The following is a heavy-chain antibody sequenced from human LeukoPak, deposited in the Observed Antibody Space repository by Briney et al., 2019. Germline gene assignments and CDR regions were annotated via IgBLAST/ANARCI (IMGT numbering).Heavy chain of an antibody. CDR3: ARQAGSGSYGYFDY. J-gene: IGHJ4*02. Sequence: ASVKVSCKASGYTFTGYYMLWVRQAPGQGLEWMGWINPNSGGTNYAQKFQGRVTMTRDTSISTAYMELSRLRSDDTAVHYCARQAGSGSYGYFDYWGQGTLVTVSS. CDR2: INPNSGGT. CDR1: GYTFTGYY. V-gene: IGHV1-2*02. D-gene: IGHD1-26*01.